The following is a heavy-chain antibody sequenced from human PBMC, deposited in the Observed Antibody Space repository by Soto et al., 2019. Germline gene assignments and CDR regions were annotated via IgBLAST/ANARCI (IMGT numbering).Heavy chain of an antibody. CDR3: TRALSGSYDS. V-gene: IGHV6-1*01. CDR1: GDSVSSKSAA. Sequence: PSQTLSLTCAISGDSVSSKSAAWNWIRQSPSRGLEWLGRTYYRSKWSTDYAVSVKSRITINQDTSKNQFSLQLNSVTPEDTAVYDCTRALSGSYDSWGQGTLVTVSS. D-gene: IGHD1-26*01. CDR2: TYYRSKWST. J-gene: IGHJ5*01.